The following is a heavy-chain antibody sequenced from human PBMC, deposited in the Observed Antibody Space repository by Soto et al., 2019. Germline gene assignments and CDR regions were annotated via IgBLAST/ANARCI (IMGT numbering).Heavy chain of an antibody. D-gene: IGHD2-8*01. CDR2: IIPIFGTA. CDR1: GGTFSSYA. V-gene: IGHV1-69*01. CDR3: ARMNVYAASYYYYGMDV. Sequence: QVQLVQSGAEVKKPGSSVKVSCKASGGTFSSYAISWVRQAPGQGLEWMGGIIPIFGTANYAQKFQGRVTITADESTSTAYMELSSLRSEDTAVDYCARMNVYAASYYYYGMDVWGQGTTVTVSS. J-gene: IGHJ6*02.